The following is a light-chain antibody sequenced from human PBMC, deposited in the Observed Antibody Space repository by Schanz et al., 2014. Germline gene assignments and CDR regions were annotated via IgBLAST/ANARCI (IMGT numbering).Light chain of an antibody. CDR3: QSYDSSLSGGV. CDR2: GNS. V-gene: IGLV1-40*01. CDR1: NSNIGAGYD. J-gene: IGLJ2*01. Sequence: QSVLTQPPSVSGAPGQRVTIYCTGSNSNIGAGYDVHWYQQLPGTAPKLLIFGNSNRPSGVPDRFSGSKSGTSASLAITGLQAEDEADYYCQSYDSSLSGGVFGGGTKLTVL.